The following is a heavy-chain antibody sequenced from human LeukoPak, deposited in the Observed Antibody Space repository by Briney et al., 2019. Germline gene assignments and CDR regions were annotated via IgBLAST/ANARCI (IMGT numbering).Heavy chain of an antibody. CDR3: ARDRGVGEYYMDV. V-gene: IGHV4-4*07. CDR1: GGSISSYY. Sequence: SETLSLTCTVSGGSISSYYWSWIRQPAGKGLEWIGRIYTSGSTNYSPSLKSRVTMSVNTSKNQFSLKLSSVTAADTAVYYCARDRGVGEYYMDVWGKGTTVTISS. J-gene: IGHJ6*03. CDR2: IYTSGST. D-gene: IGHD3-10*01.